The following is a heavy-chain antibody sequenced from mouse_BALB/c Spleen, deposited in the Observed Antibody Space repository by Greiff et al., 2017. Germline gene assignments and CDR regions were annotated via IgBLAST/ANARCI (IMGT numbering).Heavy chain of an antibody. CDR3: VRETTVAYYAMDY. Sequence: EVQLVESGGGLVQPKGSLKLSCAASGFTFNTYAMHWVCQAPGKGLEWVARIRSKSNNYATYYADSVKDRFTISRDDSQSMLYLQMNNLKTEDTAMYYCVRETTVAYYAMDYWGQGTSVTVSS. CDR1: GFTFNTYA. D-gene: IGHD1-1*01. V-gene: IGHV10-3*03. J-gene: IGHJ4*01. CDR2: IRSKSNNYAT.